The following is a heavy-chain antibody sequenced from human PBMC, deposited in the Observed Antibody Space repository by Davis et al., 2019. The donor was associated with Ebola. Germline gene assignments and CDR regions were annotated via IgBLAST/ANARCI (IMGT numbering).Heavy chain of an antibody. Sequence: GESLKISCTDSGNSFTSHWIGWVRQMPGKGLEWMGLIYTGDSDTRYSPSFRGQVTISADKSTKTAFLQWGSLRASDTAMYFCASLRRTITGMDDAFDIWGQGTMVTVSS. D-gene: IGHD2-8*02. CDR3: ASLRRTITGMDDAFDI. CDR1: GNSFTSHW. V-gene: IGHV5-51*01. J-gene: IGHJ3*02. CDR2: IYTGDSDT.